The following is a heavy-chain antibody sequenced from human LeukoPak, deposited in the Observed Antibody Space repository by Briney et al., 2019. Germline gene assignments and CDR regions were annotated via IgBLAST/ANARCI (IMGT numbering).Heavy chain of an antibody. Sequence: PSETLSLTCAVYGGSFSGYYWSWIRQPPGKGLEWIGEINHSGSTNYNPSLKSRVTISVDTSKNQFSLKLSSVTAVDTTVYYCARRSYNYFDYWGQGTLVTVSS. D-gene: IGHD1-26*01. CDR2: INHSGST. J-gene: IGHJ4*02. CDR1: GGSFSGYY. CDR3: ARRSYNYFDY. V-gene: IGHV4-34*01.